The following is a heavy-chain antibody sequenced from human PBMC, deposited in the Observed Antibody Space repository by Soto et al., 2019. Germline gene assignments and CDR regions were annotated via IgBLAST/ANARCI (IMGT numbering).Heavy chain of an antibody. CDR1: GLTFSTDA. CDR3: AKTSADNSYFVY. CDR2: FSGYGDST. J-gene: IGHJ4*02. Sequence: EVQLLESGGGLVQPGGSWRLSCADSGLTFSTDAMSWVRQAPGKGLEWVSGFSGYGDSTYYADSVKGRFTISRDNSKNTLYLQMNSLRAEDTAVYYCAKTSADNSYFVYWGQGTLVTVSS. V-gene: IGHV3-23*01. D-gene: IGHD1-20*01.